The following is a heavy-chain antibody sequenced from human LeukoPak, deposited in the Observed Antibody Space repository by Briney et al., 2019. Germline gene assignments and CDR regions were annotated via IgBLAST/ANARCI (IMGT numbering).Heavy chain of an antibody. CDR2: LYYRGST. CDR1: GVSISSYY. CDR3: ARQYFGYDASGPYAHFDS. D-gene: IGHD3-22*01. Sequence: PSETLSLTCTVSGVSISSYYWGWVRQPPGKGLEWIGGLYYRGSTKSNPSLKSRVTISVDTSKTQLSLRLTSVTAADTAVYFCARQYFGYDASGPYAHFDSWGQGTLVTVSS. V-gene: IGHV4-59*08. J-gene: IGHJ4*02.